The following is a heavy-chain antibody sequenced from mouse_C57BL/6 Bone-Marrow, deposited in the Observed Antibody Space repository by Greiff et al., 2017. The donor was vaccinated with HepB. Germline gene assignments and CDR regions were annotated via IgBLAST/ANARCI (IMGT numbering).Heavy chain of an antibody. CDR3: AKRGWYYGSPYYYAMDY. V-gene: IGHV2-5*01. CDR2: IWRGGST. CDR1: GFSLTSYG. Sequence: QVQLQQSGPGLVQPSQSLSITCTVSGFSLTSYGVHWVRQSPGKGLEWLGVIWRGGSTDYNAAFMSRLSITKDNSKSQVFFKMNSLQADDPAIYYCAKRGWYYGSPYYYAMDYWGQGTSVTVSS. D-gene: IGHD1-1*01. J-gene: IGHJ4*01.